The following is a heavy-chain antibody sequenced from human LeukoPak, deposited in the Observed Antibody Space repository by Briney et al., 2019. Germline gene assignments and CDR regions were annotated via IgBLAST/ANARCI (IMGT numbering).Heavy chain of an antibody. Sequence: ASVKVSCKTSGYTFTNYYMHWVRQAPGQGLEWMGWINPNSGGTNYAQKFQGRVTMTRDTSISTAYMELSRLRSDDTAVYYCASFDGQQLVRGGSPFDYWGQGTLVTVSS. CDR1: GYTFTNYY. CDR3: ASFDGQQLVRGGSPFDY. D-gene: IGHD6-13*01. V-gene: IGHV1-2*02. J-gene: IGHJ4*02. CDR2: INPNSGGT.